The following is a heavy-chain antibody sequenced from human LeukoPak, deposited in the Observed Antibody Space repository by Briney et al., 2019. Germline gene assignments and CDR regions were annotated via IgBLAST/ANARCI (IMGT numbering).Heavy chain of an antibody. CDR3: AREVDDAFDI. Sequence: GGSLRLSCAASGFTFSSHSMNWVRQAPGKGLEWVSSISSSSNYIYYADSVKGRFTISRDNSKNTLYLQMGSLRTEDMAVYYCAREVDDAFDIWGQGTMVTVSS. J-gene: IGHJ3*02. V-gene: IGHV3-21*01. CDR2: ISSSSNYI. CDR1: GFTFSSHS. D-gene: IGHD2-15*01.